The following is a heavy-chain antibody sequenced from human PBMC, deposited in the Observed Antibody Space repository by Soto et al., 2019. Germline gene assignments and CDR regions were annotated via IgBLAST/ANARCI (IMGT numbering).Heavy chain of an antibody. V-gene: IGHV4-34*01. D-gene: IGHD6-13*01. J-gene: IGHJ5*02. CDR2: INHSGST. CDR1: GGSFSGYY. Sequence: SETLSLTCAVYGGSFSGYYWSWIRQPPGKGLEWIGEINHSGSTNYNPSLKSRVTISVDTSKNQFSLKLSSVTAADTAVYYCARRRLSLAAGTGRVEWFDPWGQGTLVNVSS. CDR3: ARRRLSLAAGTGRVEWFDP.